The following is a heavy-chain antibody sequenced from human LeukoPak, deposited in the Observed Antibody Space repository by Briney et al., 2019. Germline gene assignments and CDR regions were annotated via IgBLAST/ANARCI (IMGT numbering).Heavy chain of an antibody. J-gene: IGHJ4*02. CDR2: INAGNGNT. CDR3: ARGDDYVWGSYRPMGDY. D-gene: IGHD3-16*02. Sequence: ASVKVSCKASGYTFTSYAMHWVRQAPGQRLEWMGWINAGNGNTKYSQEFLGRVTITRDTSASTAYMELSSLRSEDMAVYYCARGDDYVWGSYRPMGDYWGQGTLVTVSS. CDR1: GYTFTSYA. V-gene: IGHV1-3*03.